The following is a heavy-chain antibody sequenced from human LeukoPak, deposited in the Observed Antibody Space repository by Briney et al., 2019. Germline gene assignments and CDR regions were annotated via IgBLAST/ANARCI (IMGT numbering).Heavy chain of an antibody. D-gene: IGHD3-10*01. CDR2: IYHSGST. CDR3: ARGYGRGALFDP. V-gene: IGHV4-38-2*02. Sequence: SETLSLTCTVSGYSISSGYYWGWIRQPPGKGLEWIGSIYHSGSTYYNPSLKSRVTISVDTSKNQFSLKLSSVTAADTAVYYCARGYGRGALFDPWGQGTLVTVSS. CDR1: GYSISSGYY. J-gene: IGHJ5*02.